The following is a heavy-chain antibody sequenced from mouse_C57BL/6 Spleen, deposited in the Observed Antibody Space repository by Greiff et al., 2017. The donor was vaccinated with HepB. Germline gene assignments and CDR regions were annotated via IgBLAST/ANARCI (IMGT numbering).Heavy chain of an antibody. D-gene: IGHD2-5*01. Sequence: VQLQQSGPELVKPGASVKISCKASGYAFSSSWMNWVKQRPGKGLEWIGRIYPGDGDTNYNGKFKGKATLTADKSSSTAYMQLSSLTSEDSAVYCGARRHSNYGNYFDYWGQGTTLTVSA. V-gene: IGHV1-82*01. CDR2: IYPGDGDT. J-gene: IGHJ2*01. CDR3: ARRHSNYGNYFDY. CDR1: GYAFSSSW.